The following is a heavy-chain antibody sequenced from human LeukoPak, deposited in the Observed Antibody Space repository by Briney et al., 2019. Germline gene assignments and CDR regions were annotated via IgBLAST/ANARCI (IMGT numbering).Heavy chain of an antibody. CDR3: ARGPPYYYDSSGYYSN. CDR2: MNPNSGNT. D-gene: IGHD3-22*01. CDR1: GYTFTSYD. J-gene: IGHJ4*02. V-gene: IGHV1-8*01. Sequence: VSVKVSCKASGYTFTSYDINWVRQATGQGLEWMGWMNPNSGNTGYAQKFQGRVTMTRNTSISTAYVELSSLRSEDTAVYYCARGPPYYYDSSGYYSNWGQGTLVTVSS.